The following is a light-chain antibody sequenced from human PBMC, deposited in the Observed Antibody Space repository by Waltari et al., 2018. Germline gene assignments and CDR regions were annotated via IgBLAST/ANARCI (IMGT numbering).Light chain of an antibody. J-gene: IGLJ3*02. V-gene: IGLV2-8*01. CDR2: DVN. CDR1: SSDIGTYTF. Sequence: QSALTQPPSASGSPGQSVTFSCTGTSSDIGTYTFVSWYQQHPGKPPKLMIYDVNKRPSGGPDRFSGSKSDNTASLTVSGLQAEDESVYYCSSYAGSNTWVFGGGTKLTVV. CDR3: SSYAGSNTWV.